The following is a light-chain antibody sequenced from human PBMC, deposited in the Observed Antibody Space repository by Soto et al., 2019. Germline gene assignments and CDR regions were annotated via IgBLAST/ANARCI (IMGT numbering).Light chain of an antibody. CDR3: QQYDNWPWT. J-gene: IGKJ1*01. CDR2: DAS. CDR1: QSISSW. V-gene: IGKV1-5*01. Sequence: DIQMTPSPSTLSASVGDRVTITCRASQSISSWLAWYQQKPGKAPKLLIYDASSLESGVPSRFSGSGSGTDFTLTISSLQSEDFAVYYCQQYDNWPWTFGQGTKVDIK.